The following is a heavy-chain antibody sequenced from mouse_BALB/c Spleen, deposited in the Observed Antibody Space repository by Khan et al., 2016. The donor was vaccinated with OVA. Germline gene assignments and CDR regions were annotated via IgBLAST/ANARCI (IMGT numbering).Heavy chain of an antibody. J-gene: IGHJ3*01. D-gene: IGHD2-14*01. Sequence: VQLQESGAELARPGASVKMSCKASGYTFTSYTIHWIKLRPGQGLEWIGFINPSNGYTNYNQKFKDKATLTADKSTTTVYMQLSSLTSDDAEVDNCVRDGAYHRNDGWFAYWGQGTLVTVSA. CDR1: GYTFTSYT. CDR2: INPSNGYT. V-gene: IGHV1-4*01. CDR3: VRDGAYHRNDGWFAY.